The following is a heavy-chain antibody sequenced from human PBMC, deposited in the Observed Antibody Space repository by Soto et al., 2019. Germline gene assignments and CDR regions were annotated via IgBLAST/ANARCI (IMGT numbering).Heavy chain of an antibody. D-gene: IGHD6-6*01. Sequence: QITLKESGPTLVKPTQTLTLTFTFSVFSLSTSGVGVGWIRQPPGKALEWLALVCWDDYKRYSTSLNSRLTIPKETTTPRVDLTRPNMDCLDAAECSSPDIRPAGRLDYWGQGPLVTVSS. V-gene: IGHV2-5*02. CDR2: VCWDDYK. CDR1: VFSLSTSGVG. J-gene: IGHJ4*02. CDR3: PDIRPAGRLDY.